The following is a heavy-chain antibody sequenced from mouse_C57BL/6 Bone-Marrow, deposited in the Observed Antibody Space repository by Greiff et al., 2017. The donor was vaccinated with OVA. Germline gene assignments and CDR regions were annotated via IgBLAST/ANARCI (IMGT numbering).Heavy chain of an antibody. CDR1: GYTFTDHY. D-gene: IGHD2-3*01. Sequence: QVQLQQSGAEVVRPGASVKLSCTASGYTFTDHYINWVKQRPGQGLEWIARIYPGSGNTYYTEKFKGKATLTAEKSSNTAYMQLSSLTSEDSAVYFCARHDGYFFEYWGQGTTLTVSS. CDR2: IYPGSGNT. J-gene: IGHJ2*01. CDR3: ARHDGYFFEY. V-gene: IGHV1-76*01.